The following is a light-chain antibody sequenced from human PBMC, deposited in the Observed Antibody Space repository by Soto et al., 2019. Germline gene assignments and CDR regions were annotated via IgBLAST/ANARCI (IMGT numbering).Light chain of an antibody. CDR3: GSYTSSSTLV. J-gene: IGLJ1*01. CDR1: SSDVGAYNY. CDR2: DVS. V-gene: IGLV2-14*01. Sequence: QSVLTQPASVSGSPGQSITISCTGTSSDVGAYNYVSWYQHHPGKAPKLMIYDVSYRPSGVSDHFSGSKSGNTASLTISGLQAEDEADYYCGSYTSSSTLVFGTGTKVTVL.